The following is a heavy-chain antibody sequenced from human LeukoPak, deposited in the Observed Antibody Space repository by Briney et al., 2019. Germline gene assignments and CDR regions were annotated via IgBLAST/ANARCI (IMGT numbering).Heavy chain of an antibody. D-gene: IGHD3-3*01. Sequence: SVKVSCEASGGTFSNYAISWVRQAPGQGLEWMGGIIPIFGTANYAQKFQGRVTITADESTSTAYMELSSLRSEDTAVYYCARVTLFGVVTTYWYFDLWGRGTLVTVSS. CDR1: GGTFSNYA. V-gene: IGHV1-69*13. CDR3: ARVTLFGVVTTYWYFDL. J-gene: IGHJ2*01. CDR2: IIPIFGTA.